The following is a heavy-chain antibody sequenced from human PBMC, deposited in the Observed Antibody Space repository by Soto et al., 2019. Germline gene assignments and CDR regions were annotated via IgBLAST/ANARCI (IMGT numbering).Heavy chain of an antibody. J-gene: IGHJ2*01. CDR2: ISWNSGSI. CDR1: GFTFDDYA. CDR3: AKSELGDWYFDL. Sequence: GGSLRLSCAASGFTFDDYAIHWVRQAPGKGLEWVSGISWNSGSIGYADSVKGRFTISRDNAKNSLYLQMNSLRAEDTALYYCAKSELGDWYFDLWGRGTLVTVSS. D-gene: IGHD7-27*01. V-gene: IGHV3-9*01.